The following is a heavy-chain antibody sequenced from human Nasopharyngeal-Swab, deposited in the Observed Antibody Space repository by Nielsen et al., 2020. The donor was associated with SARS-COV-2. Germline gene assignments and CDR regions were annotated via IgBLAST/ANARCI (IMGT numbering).Heavy chain of an antibody. CDR1: GYTFTSYG. J-gene: IGHJ6*02. V-gene: IGHV1-18*01. CDR3: AREVRYFDWLSQNYGMDV. D-gene: IGHD3-9*01. CDR2: ISAYNGNT. Sequence: ASVKVSCKASGYTFTSYGISWVRQAPGQGLEWMEWISAYNGNTNYAQKLQGRVTMTTDTSTSTAYMELRSLRSDDTAVYYCAREVRYFDWLSQNYGMDVWGQGTTVTVSS.